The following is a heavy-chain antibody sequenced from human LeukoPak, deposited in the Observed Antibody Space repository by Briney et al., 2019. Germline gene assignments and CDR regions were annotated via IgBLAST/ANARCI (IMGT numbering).Heavy chain of an antibody. V-gene: IGHV4-30-4*08. CDR3: ARDFAEGDYGKFDY. D-gene: IGHD4/OR15-4a*01. J-gene: IGHJ4*02. Sequence: SETLSLTCTVSGGSIGSDDYSWSWIRQPPGKGLEWIGHIFYSGSTYYNPSLRSRLTISVDTSKNQFSLKLSSVTAADTAVYYCARDFAEGDYGKFDYWGQGTLVTVSS. CDR2: IFYSGST. CDR1: GGSIGSDDYS.